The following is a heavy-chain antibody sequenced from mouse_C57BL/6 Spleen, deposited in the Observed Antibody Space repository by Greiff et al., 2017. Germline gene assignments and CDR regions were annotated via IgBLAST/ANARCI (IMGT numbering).Heavy chain of an antibody. D-gene: IGHD1-1*01. J-gene: IGHJ2*01. V-gene: IGHV14-2*01. CDR2: IDPEDGET. Sequence: VQLKQSGAELVKPGASVKLSCTASGFNIKDYYMHWVKQRTEQGLEWIGRIDPEDGETKYAPKFQGKATITAATASNTAYLQLSSLTSEDTSVYYCALAPHYYGSSPDYWGQGTTLTVSS. CDR3: ALAPHYYGSSPDY. CDR1: GFNIKDYY.